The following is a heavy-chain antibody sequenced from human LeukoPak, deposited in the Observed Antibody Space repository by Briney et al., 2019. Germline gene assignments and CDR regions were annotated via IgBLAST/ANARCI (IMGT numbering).Heavy chain of an antibody. Sequence: GGSLRLSCAASGFTFSNAWMSWVRQAPGKGLEWVGRIKSKTDGGTTDYAAPVKGRFTISRDDSKNTLYPQMNSLKTEDTAVYYCTAENFLYAFDIWGQGTMVTVSS. J-gene: IGHJ3*02. CDR3: TAENFLYAFDI. V-gene: IGHV3-15*01. CDR2: IKSKTDGGTT. CDR1: GFTFSNAW. D-gene: IGHD1-7*01.